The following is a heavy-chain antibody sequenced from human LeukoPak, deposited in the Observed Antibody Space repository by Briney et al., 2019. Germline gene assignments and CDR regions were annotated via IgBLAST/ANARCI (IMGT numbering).Heavy chain of an antibody. D-gene: IGHD4-17*01. V-gene: IGHV3-21*01. J-gene: IGHJ2*01. CDR1: GFTFSSYS. CDR2: ISSSSSYI. CDR3: ARVLGDGDYLYFDL. Sequence: PGGSLRLSCAASGFTFSSYSMNWVRQAPGKGLEWVSSISSSSSYIYYADSVKGRFTISRDNAKNSLYLQMNSLRAEDTAVYYCARVLGDGDYLYFDLWGRGTLVTVSS.